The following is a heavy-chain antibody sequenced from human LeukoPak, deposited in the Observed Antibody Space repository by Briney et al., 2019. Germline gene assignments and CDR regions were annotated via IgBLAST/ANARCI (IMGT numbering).Heavy chain of an antibody. CDR1: GYTFTSYG. CDR3: ARAGPLGYCSGGSCYYRKNNWFDP. J-gene: IGHJ5*02. CDR2: ISAYNGNT. Sequence: ASVKVSCKASGYTFTSYGISWVRQAPGQGLEWMGWISAYNGNTNYAQKLQGRVTMTTDTSTSTAYMELRSLRSDDTAVYYCARAGPLGYCSGGSCYYRKNNWFDPWGQGTLVTVSS. D-gene: IGHD2-15*01. V-gene: IGHV1-18*01.